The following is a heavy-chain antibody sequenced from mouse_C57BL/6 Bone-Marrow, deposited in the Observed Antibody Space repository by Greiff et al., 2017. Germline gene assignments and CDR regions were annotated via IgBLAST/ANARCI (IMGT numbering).Heavy chain of an antibody. CDR3: ARRGTGTGFAY. CDR1: GFTFSSYG. D-gene: IGHD4-1*01. V-gene: IGHV5-6*02. Sequence: EVKLMESGGDLVKPGGSLKLSCAASGFTFSSYGMSWVRQTPDKRLEWVATISSGGSYTYYPDSVKGRFTISRDNAKNTLYLQMSSLQSEDTAMYYCARRGTGTGFAYWGQGTLVTVSA. CDR2: ISSGGSYT. J-gene: IGHJ3*01.